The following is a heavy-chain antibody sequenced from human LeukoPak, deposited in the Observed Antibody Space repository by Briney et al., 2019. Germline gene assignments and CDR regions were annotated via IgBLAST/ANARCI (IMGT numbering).Heavy chain of an antibody. D-gene: IGHD3-3*01. Sequence: ASVKVSCKASGYTFTSYGISWVRQAPGQGLEWMGWISAYNGNTNYAQKLQGRVTMTTDTSTGTAYMELRSLRSDDTAVYYCARDAGEYYDFWSGSDYWGQGTLVTVSS. J-gene: IGHJ4*02. CDR1: GYTFTSYG. CDR3: ARDAGEYYDFWSGSDY. CDR2: ISAYNGNT. V-gene: IGHV1-18*01.